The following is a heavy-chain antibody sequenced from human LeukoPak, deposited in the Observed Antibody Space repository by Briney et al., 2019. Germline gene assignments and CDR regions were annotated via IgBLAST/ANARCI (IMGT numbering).Heavy chain of an antibody. D-gene: IGHD6-13*01. CDR1: GGSISSGGYS. CDR3: ARARHPSSWYSLVDY. V-gene: IGHV4-30-2*01. J-gene: IGHJ4*02. Sequence: PSQTLSLTCAVSGGSISSGGYSWSWIRQPPGKGLEWIGYIYHSGSTYYNPSLKSRVTISVDRSKNQFSLKLSSVTAADTAVYYCARARHPSSWYSLVDYWGQGTLVTVSS. CDR2: IYHSGST.